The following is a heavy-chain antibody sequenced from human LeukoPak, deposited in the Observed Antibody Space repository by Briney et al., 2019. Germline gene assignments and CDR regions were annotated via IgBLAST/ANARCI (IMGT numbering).Heavy chain of an antibody. Sequence: ETLSLTCTVSGGSISSYYWSWIRQPPGKGLEWVANIRKDGSDIHYVDSVKGRFTISRDNAKNSLYLEMSSLRGEDTALYYCARDTSPRIAAIYYDAFDIWGQGTMVTVSS. CDR1: GGSISSYY. CDR2: IRKDGSDI. D-gene: IGHD6-13*01. V-gene: IGHV3-7*01. CDR3: ARDTSPRIAAIYYDAFDI. J-gene: IGHJ3*02.